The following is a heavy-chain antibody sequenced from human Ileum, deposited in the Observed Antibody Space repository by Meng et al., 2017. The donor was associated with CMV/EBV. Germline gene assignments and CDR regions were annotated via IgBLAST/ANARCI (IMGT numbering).Heavy chain of an antibody. V-gene: IGHV3-23*01. D-gene: IGHD3-22*01. CDR3: ATSGDYFRLDH. Sequence: GGSLRLSCAASGFTFSNYAMNWVRQAPGKGLEWVSVISGGGGYTYYADSVEGRFSISRDNSKNTLYLQMSSLRAEDAALYYCATSGDYFRLDHWGQGTLVTVSS. CDR2: ISGGGGYT. CDR1: GFTFSNYA. J-gene: IGHJ4*02.